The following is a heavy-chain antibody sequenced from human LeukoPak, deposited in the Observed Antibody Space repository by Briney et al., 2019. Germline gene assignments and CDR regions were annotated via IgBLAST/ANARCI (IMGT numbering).Heavy chain of an antibody. Sequence: CINPNIGGTNYAQKFHGRVTMTRDTSISTAYMELSRLRSDDTAVYYCARDQHYYDSSGYYSWGQGTLVTVSS. CDR2: INPNIGGT. D-gene: IGHD3-22*01. J-gene: IGHJ4*02. CDR3: ARDQHYYDSSGYYS. V-gene: IGHV1-2*02.